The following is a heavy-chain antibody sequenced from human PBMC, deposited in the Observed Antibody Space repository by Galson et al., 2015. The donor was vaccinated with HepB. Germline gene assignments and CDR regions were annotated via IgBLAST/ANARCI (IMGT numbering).Heavy chain of an antibody. CDR3: ARLRRNWSAGYCSGGSCYSDDAFEI. CDR1: GFTFSSYA. Sequence: SLRLSCAASGFTFSSYAMHWVRQAPGKGLEWVAVISYDGSNKYYADSVKGRFTISRDNSKNTLYLQMNSLRAEDTAVYYCARLRRNWSAGYCSGGSCYSDDAFEIWGQGTMVTVSS. V-gene: IGHV3-30*04. J-gene: IGHJ3*02. CDR2: ISYDGSNK. D-gene: IGHD2-15*01.